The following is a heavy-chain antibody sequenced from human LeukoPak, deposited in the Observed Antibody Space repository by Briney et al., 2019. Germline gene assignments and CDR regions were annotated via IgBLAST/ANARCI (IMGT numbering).Heavy chain of an antibody. CDR2: VNGPGDWT. Sequence: GGSLRLSCAASGFTFSSHWMHWVRQAPGEGLVWVSRVNGPGDWTHYADSVRGRFIISRDNAENTISLQMNNLGAEDTAVYFCAREVFEGQRQSDAFDVWGQGTMVTVSS. CDR1: GFTFSSHW. D-gene: IGHD6-25*01. V-gene: IGHV3-74*01. J-gene: IGHJ3*01. CDR3: AREVFEGQRQSDAFDV.